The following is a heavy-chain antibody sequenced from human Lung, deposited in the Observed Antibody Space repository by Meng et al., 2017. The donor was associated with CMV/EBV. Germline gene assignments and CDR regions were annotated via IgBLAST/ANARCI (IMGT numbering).Heavy chain of an antibody. CDR1: GGGISSRNW. CDR3: ANVANNLGWGYFDY. Sequence: VYGGGISSRNWWTWGRQPPGKGREWSGKINNDGENKYNPSLKSRGTISLDKAKNQFYLKLSSVTAADTAVYYCANVANNLGWGYFDYWGQGTLVTVSS. D-gene: IGHD1-20*01. J-gene: IGHJ4*02. V-gene: IGHV4-4*02. CDR2: INNDGEN.